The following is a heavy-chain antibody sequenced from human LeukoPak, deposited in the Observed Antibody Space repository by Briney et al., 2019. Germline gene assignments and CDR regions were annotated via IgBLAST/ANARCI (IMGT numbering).Heavy chain of an antibody. CDR1: GFTFSSYS. J-gene: IGHJ3*02. CDR2: ISSSSSYI. CDR3: ARDDYGDYVGAFDI. D-gene: IGHD4-17*01. V-gene: IGHV3-21*01. Sequence: PGGSLRLSCAASGFTFSSYSMNWVRQAPGKGLEWVSSISSSSSYIYYADSVKGRFTISRDNAKNSLYLQMNSLRAEDTAVYYCARDDYGDYVGAFDIWGQGTMVTVSS.